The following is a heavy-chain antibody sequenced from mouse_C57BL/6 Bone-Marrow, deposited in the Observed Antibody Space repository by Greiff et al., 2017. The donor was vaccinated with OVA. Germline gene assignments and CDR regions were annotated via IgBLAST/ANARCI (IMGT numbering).Heavy chain of an antibody. CDR3: ARPAGSSYWFAY. V-gene: IGHV5-9*01. Sequence: EVLLVESGGGLVKPGGSLQLSCAASGFTFSSYTMSWVRQTPEKRLAWVATISGGGGNTYYTDSVKGRFTISRDNAKNTLYLRMSGLRFEDTALYYCARPAGSSYWFAYWGQGTLVTVSA. CDR2: ISGGGGNT. J-gene: IGHJ3*01. CDR1: GFTFSSYT. D-gene: IGHD1-1*01.